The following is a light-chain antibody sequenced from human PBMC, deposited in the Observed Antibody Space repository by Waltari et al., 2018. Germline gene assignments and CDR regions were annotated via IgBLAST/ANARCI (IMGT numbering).Light chain of an antibody. J-gene: IGLJ2*01. CDR1: SDDVEYYNL. CDR3: SSYTGRSTMI. Sequence: QSALTQPASVSGSPGQSITLSCTGTSDDVEYYNLVSWYQQRPGKAPKLIIYAVTQRPSGVADRFAASKSGTTASLTISGLQAEDEATYYCSSYTGRSTMIFGGGTKVTV. V-gene: IGLV2-23*02. CDR2: AVT.